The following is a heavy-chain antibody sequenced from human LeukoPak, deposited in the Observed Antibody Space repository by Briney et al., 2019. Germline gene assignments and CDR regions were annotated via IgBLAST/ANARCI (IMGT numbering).Heavy chain of an antibody. CDR1: GYSFSNEW. V-gene: IGHV5-51*01. Sequence: GESLRISCKASGYSFSNEWIGWVRQVPGKGLEWMGIIYPGDSDTRYSPSLQGQVTISADKSINTAFLQWSSLGASDTAIYFCARQRPGYINDAFVIWGQGTRVTVS. CDR3: ARQRPGYINDAFVI. CDR2: IYPGDSDT. D-gene: IGHD5-24*01. J-gene: IGHJ3*02.